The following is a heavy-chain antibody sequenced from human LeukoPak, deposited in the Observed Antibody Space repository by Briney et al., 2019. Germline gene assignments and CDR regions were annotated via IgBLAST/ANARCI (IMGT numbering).Heavy chain of an antibody. V-gene: IGHV3-11*01. Sequence: SGGSLRLSCAASGFTFSDYYMSWIRQAPGKGLEWVSYISSSGSTIYYADSVKGRFTISRDNSKNTLYLQMNSLRAEDTAVYYCAKGSTIFGVVGDYWGQGTLVTVSS. CDR1: GFTFSDYY. J-gene: IGHJ4*02. D-gene: IGHD3-3*01. CDR2: ISSSGSTI. CDR3: AKGSTIFGVVGDY.